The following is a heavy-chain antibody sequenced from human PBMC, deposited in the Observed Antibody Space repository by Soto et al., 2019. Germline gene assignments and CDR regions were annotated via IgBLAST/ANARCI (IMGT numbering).Heavy chain of an antibody. CDR1: GFVFRNAW. CDR2: IKSGGAT. Sequence: VQLVDSGGGLVKPGGSLRLSCAASGFVFRNAWINWVRQAPGKGLEWVGRIKSGGATDFAALARGRFAITRDYSRNMAYMQMNNLDTEDTSVYYCTTDSYSTIIDVRFDFWGQGALVTVSS. D-gene: IGHD3-22*01. J-gene: IGHJ4*02. CDR3: TTDSYSTIIDVRFDF. V-gene: IGHV3-15*07.